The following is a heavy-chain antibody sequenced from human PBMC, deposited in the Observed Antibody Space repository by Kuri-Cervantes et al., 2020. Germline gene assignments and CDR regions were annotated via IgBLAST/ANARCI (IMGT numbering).Heavy chain of an antibody. J-gene: IGHJ4*02. CDR1: GFTFNSYA. V-gene: IGHV3-30-3*01. Sequence: GGSLRLSCAASGFTFNSYAMHWVRQAPGKGLEWVAVISYDGSNKYYADSVKGRFTISRDNSKNTLYLQMNSLRAEDTAVYYCARGSLRFLEWPQPNYFDYWGQGTLVTVSS. CDR3: ARGSLRFLEWPQPNYFDY. D-gene: IGHD3-3*01. CDR2: ISYDGSNK.